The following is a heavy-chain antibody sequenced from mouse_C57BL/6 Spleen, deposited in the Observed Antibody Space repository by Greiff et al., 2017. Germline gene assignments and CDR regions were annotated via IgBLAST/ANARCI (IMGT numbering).Heavy chain of an antibody. J-gene: IGHJ3*01. CDR2: IRSKSNNYAT. V-gene: IGHV10-1*01. CDR1: GFSFNTYA. D-gene: IGHD4-1*01. CDR3: VRPTGTWFAY. Sequence: DAGGGLVQPKGSLKLSCAASGFSFNTYAMNWVRQAPGKGLEWVARIRSKSNNYATYYADSVKDRFTISRDDSESMLYLQMNNLKTEDTAMYYCVRPTGTWFAYWGQGTLVTVSA.